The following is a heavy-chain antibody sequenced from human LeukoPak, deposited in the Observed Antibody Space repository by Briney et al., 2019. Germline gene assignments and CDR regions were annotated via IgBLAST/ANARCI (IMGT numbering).Heavy chain of an antibody. CDR1: GFTFSNAW. D-gene: IGHD2-15*01. V-gene: IGHV3-11*04. J-gene: IGHJ5*02. Sequence: KPGGSLRLSCAASGFTFSNAWMSWIRQAPGKGLEWVSYITTSGSTIYYADSVKGRFTISRDNAKNSLYLQMNSLRADDTAVYYCARDGRGDYCSGGSCLMFDPWGQGTLVTVSS. CDR3: ARDGRGDYCSGGSCLMFDP. CDR2: ITTSGSTI.